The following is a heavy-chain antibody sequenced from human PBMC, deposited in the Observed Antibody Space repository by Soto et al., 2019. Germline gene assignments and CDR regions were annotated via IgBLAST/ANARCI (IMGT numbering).Heavy chain of an antibody. J-gene: IGHJ4*02. CDR1: GFTFGDYY. CDR3: AKTYYDILTGYLHFDY. D-gene: IGHD3-9*01. Sequence: GGSLRLSCAASGFTFGDYYVSWIRQAPGKGLEWVSYISSSGSTIYYADSVKGRFTISRDNAKNSLYLQMNSLRAEDTAVYYCAKTYYDILTGYLHFDYWGQGTLVTVSS. CDR2: ISSSGSTI. V-gene: IGHV3-11*01.